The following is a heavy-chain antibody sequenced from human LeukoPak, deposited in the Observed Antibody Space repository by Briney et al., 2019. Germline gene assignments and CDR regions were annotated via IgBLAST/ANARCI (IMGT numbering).Heavy chain of an antibody. CDR2: IWYDGSNK. D-gene: IGHD3-22*01. CDR3: AKDPYYYDSSGYCDY. Sequence: PGGSLRLSCAASGFTFSSYSMNWVRQAPGKGLEWVAVIWYDGSNKYYADSVKGRFTISRDNSKNTLYLQMNSLRAEDTAVYYCAKDPYYYDSSGYCDYWGQGTLVTVSS. V-gene: IGHV3-33*06. J-gene: IGHJ4*02. CDR1: GFTFSSYS.